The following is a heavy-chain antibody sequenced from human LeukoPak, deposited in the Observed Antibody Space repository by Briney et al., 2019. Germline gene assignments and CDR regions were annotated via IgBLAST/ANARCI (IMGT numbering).Heavy chain of an antibody. CDR1: GFTFSDHY. V-gene: IGHV3-72*01. CDR2: TRNKANNYAT. CDR3: TRWRSGTSD. Sequence: PGGSLRLSCAVSGFTFSDHYMDWVRQAPGKGLEWVGHTRNKANNYATEYAASVKGRFTISRDDSRNSVYLQMNSLKTEDTAVYYCTRWRSGTSDWGQGTLVTVSS. D-gene: IGHD4-23*01. J-gene: IGHJ4*02.